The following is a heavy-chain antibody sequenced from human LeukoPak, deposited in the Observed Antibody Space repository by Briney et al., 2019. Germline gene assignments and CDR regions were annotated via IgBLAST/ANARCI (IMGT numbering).Heavy chain of an antibody. CDR3: AARFGVVIMVDY. J-gene: IGHJ4*02. V-gene: IGHV4-39*01. D-gene: IGHD3-3*01. CDR2: IYYSGST. CDR1: VGSLSSSSYY. Sequence: SETLSLTCTVSVGSLSSSSYYWGWIRQPPGKGLEWIGSIYYSGSTYYNPSLKSRVTISVDTSKNQFSLKLSSVTAADTAVYYCAARFGVVIMVDYWGQGTLVTVSA.